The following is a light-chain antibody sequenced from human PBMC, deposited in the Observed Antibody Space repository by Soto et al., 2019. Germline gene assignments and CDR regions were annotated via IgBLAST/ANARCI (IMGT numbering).Light chain of an antibody. J-gene: IGKJ4*01. CDR3: QQFFSAVLT. CDR2: GAS. V-gene: IGKV1-39*01. Sequence: DIQLTQSPSSLSASLGDSITITCRASETIRTFLNWYQVQPGKAPRLLVYGASYLQVGVPVRFRGSGSGTLFTLTIDNLQREDLAAYFCQQFFSAVLTFGGGTRVDI. CDR1: ETIRTF.